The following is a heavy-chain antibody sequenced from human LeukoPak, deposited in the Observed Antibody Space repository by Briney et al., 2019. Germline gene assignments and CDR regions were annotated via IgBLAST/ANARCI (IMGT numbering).Heavy chain of an antibody. CDR3: TTGYPSYSSGWYGSLYYFDY. Sequence: PGGSLRLSCAASGFTFSNAWMSWVLQAPGKGLEWVGRIKSKTDGGTTDYAAPVKGRFTISRDDSKNTLYLQMNSLKTEDTAVYYCTTGYPSYSSGWYGSLYYFDYWGQGTLVTVSS. CDR1: GFTFSNAW. J-gene: IGHJ4*02. V-gene: IGHV3-15*01. D-gene: IGHD6-19*01. CDR2: IKSKTDGGTT.